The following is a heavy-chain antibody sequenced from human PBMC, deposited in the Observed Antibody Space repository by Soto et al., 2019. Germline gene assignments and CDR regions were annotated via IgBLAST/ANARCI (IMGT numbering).Heavy chain of an antibody. CDR3: ARGIHYAMIDN. Sequence: PGGSLRLSCAASGFTFISYAMHWVLQAPGKGLEWVAVISYDGSNKYYADSAKGRFTISRDNPKNTLYPQMNSLRAEDTVVYYCARGIHYAMIDNWGQGALVTVSS. V-gene: IGHV3-30-3*01. CDR1: GFTFISYA. D-gene: IGHD4-17*01. CDR2: ISYDGSNK. J-gene: IGHJ4*02.